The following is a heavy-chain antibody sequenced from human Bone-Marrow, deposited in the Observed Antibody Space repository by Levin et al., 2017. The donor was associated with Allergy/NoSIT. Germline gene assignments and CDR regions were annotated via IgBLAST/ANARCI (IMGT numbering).Heavy chain of an antibody. CDR2: IHYSGNT. D-gene: IGHD3-16*02. CDR3: ASYVMFGVVIGSWFDP. Sequence: SQTLSLTCTVSGASISSDDHYWSWVRQSPVKGLEWIGYIHYSGNTYYNPSLKSRLLISIDTSKNQFSLKMTSLTVADTAVYYCASYVMFGVVIGSWFDPWGQGTPVTVSS. J-gene: IGHJ5*02. CDR1: GASISSDDHY. V-gene: IGHV4-30-4*01.